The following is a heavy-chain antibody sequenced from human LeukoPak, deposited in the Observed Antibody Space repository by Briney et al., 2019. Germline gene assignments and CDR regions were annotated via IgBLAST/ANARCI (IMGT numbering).Heavy chain of an antibody. CDR3: ARGKYSSSWYPFDY. J-gene: IGHJ4*02. V-gene: IGHV1-8*01. D-gene: IGHD6-13*01. CDR2: MKSNSGDT. Sequence: ASVKVSCKTSGYTFTGYDINWVRQAPGQRLEWMGWMKSNSGDTHFAQKFQGRVTMTRNISISTAFMELSSLRSEDTAVYYCARGKYSSSWYPFDYWGQGSPVTVSS. CDR1: GYTFTGYD.